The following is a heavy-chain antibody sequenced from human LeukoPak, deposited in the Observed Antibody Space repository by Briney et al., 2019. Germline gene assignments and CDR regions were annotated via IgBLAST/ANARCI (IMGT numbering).Heavy chain of an antibody. CDR2: INPNSGGT. V-gene: IGHV1-2*02. Sequence: GASVKVSCKASGYTFTGYYMHWVRQAPGQGLEWMGWINPNSGGTNYAQKFQGRVTMTRDTSISTAYMELSRLRSDDTAVYYCASFVEMATTPQFDYWGQGTLVTVSS. J-gene: IGHJ4*02. D-gene: IGHD5-24*01. CDR1: GYTFTGYY. CDR3: ASFVEMATTPQFDY.